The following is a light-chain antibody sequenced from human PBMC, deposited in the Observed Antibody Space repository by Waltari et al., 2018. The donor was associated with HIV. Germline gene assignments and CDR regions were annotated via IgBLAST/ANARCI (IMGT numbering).Light chain of an antibody. Sequence: SDELPQPSSVSVAPGEPARITCSGEVLWNQHVCWSQQTSGQAPLLIIYKSRGRPSGIPGRFSGSKSHTTGTLTISGVQAEDEADYFCQSADDSCSYLFGGGSHLTVV. CDR1: VLWNQH. J-gene: IGLJ7*01. CDR2: KSR. CDR3: QSADDSCSYL. V-gene: IGLV3-25*03.